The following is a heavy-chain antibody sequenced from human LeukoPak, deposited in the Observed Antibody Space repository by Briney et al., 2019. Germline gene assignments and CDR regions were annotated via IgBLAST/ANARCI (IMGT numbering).Heavy chain of an antibody. J-gene: IGHJ6*03. CDR3: ARLQVHYYYYMDV. D-gene: IGHD1-1*01. CDR2: IYYSGST. CDR1: GGSIRSSSYY. Sequence: SETLSLTCTVSGGSIRSSSYYWGWIRQPPGKGLEWIGSIYYSGSTYCNPSLKSRVTISVDTSKNQFSMKLSSVTAADTAVYYCARLQVHYYYYMDVWGKGTTVAVSS. V-gene: IGHV4-39*01.